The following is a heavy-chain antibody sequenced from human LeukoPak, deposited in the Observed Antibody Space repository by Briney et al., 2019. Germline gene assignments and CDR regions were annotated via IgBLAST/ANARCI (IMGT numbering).Heavy chain of an antibody. D-gene: IGHD5-12*01. J-gene: IGHJ4*02. CDR1: GGSISSYY. CDR3: ASASIVARRFFDF. V-gene: IGHV4-59*08. CDR2: IHYSGGT. Sequence: SSETLSLTCAVSGGSISSYYWSWIRQPPGKGLEWIGYIHYSGGTNYSPSLKSRVTISVDTSKNQFSLKLSSVTTADAAVYYCASASIVARRFFDFWGQGTLVTVSS.